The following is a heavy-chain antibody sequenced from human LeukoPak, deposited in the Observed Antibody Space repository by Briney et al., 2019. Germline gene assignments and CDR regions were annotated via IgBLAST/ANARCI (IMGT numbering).Heavy chain of an antibody. Sequence: GGSLRLSCAASGFTFSSYEINWVRQAPGKGLEWVSYISSSGSTIYYADSVKGRFTISRDNAKNSLYLQMTSLRAEDTAVYYCARDTYYYGSGNLYYYGMDVWGQGTTVTVSS. V-gene: IGHV3-48*03. CDR3: ARDTYYYGSGNLYYYGMDV. J-gene: IGHJ6*02. CDR2: ISSSGSTI. D-gene: IGHD3-10*01. CDR1: GFTFSSYE.